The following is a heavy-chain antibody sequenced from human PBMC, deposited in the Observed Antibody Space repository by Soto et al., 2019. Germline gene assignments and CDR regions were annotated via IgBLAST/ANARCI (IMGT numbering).Heavy chain of an antibody. CDR3: ARGSLYDTGAGIDT. J-gene: IGHJ5*01. CDR2: IITTLGTP. Sequence: QVQLVQSGAEVKKPGSSVKVSCKSSGDNFSNYALTWVRQAPGGGLAWMGGIITTLGTPHYAQRWLVRVSITADDTACTTYLVFSTLRSEDTATYYCARGSLYDTGAGIDTWGQGTLVTVSS. D-gene: IGHD2-8*02. CDR1: GDNFSNYA. V-gene: IGHV1-69*01.